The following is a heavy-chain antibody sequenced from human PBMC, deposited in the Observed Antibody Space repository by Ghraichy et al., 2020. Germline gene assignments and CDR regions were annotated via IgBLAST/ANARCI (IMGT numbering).Heavy chain of an antibody. CDR1: GFIFSSYA. V-gene: IGHV3-23*01. CDR3: AKLYYYGSGRGADY. J-gene: IGHJ4*02. CDR2: FSATDSGT. D-gene: IGHD3-10*01. Sequence: GGSLRLSCAASGFIFSSYAMSWFRQAPGNGLEWVSTFSATDSGTYYADSVKGRFTISRDNSKNTVYLQMNSLRVEDTAVYYCAKLYYYGSGRGADYWGQGTLVTVS.